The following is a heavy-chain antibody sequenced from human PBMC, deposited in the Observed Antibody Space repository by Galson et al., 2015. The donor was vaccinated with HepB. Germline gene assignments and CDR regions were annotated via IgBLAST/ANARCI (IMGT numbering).Heavy chain of an antibody. CDR1: GGSISSSSYY. CDR3: ARVLSLYYGGNGGVFDY. D-gene: IGHD4-23*01. J-gene: IGHJ4*02. Sequence: DTLSLTCTVSGGSISSSSYYWGWIRQPPGEGLEWIGSIYCSGSTNYNPSLKSRVTISVDTSTNQFSLKLSSVTAADTAVYYCARVLSLYYGGNGGVFDYWGQGTLVTVSS. V-gene: IGHV4-39*07. CDR2: IYCSGST.